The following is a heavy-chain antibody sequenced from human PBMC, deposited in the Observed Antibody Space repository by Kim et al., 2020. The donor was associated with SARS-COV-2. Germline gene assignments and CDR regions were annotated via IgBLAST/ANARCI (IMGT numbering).Heavy chain of an antibody. V-gene: IGHV3-48*03. CDR2: I. D-gene: IGHD3-16*01. CDR3: ARGRGREAFDI. Sequence: IYYADSVKGRFTISRDNAKNSLYLQMNSLRAEDTAVYYCARGRGREAFDIWGQGTMVTVSS. J-gene: IGHJ3*02.